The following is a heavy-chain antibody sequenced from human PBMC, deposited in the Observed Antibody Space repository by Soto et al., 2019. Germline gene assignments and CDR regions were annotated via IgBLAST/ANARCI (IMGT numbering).Heavy chain of an antibody. D-gene: IGHD2-21*02. CDR3: AKDGGHCSGVDCFFDT. V-gene: IGHV3-9*01. Sequence: EVQLVESGGGLVQPGRSLRLSCAASGFNFDAYAMHWVRQAPGKGLEWVSGLKWNSDNVGYACTVRGRFTISRDNAKNPLYLQMNSLRVEDTAFYYCAKDGGHCSGVDCFFDTWGQGTLVTVSS. CDR2: LKWNSDNV. CDR1: GFNFDAYA. J-gene: IGHJ4*02.